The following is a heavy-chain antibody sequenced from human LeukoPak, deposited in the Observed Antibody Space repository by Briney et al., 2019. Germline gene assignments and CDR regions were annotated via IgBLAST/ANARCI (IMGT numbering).Heavy chain of an antibody. CDR2: IYYIGST. Sequence: SETLSLTCTVSGDSINKNYWSWIRQSPGKGLEWIGYIYYIGSTNYNPSLASRITISLDTSKSQFPLTLNSVTAADTAIYFCARVNTGKVTLDYWGQGILVTVSS. CDR3: ARVNTGKVTLDY. J-gene: IGHJ4*02. D-gene: IGHD1-14*01. V-gene: IGHV4-59*01. CDR1: GDSINKNY.